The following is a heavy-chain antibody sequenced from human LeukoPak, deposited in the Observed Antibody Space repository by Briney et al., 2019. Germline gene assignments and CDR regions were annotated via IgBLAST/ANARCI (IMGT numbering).Heavy chain of an antibody. CDR3: ARGPNSSGYYYYFDY. D-gene: IGHD3-22*01. V-gene: IGHV4-59*12. J-gene: IGHJ4*02. CDR1: SGSISSYY. CDR2: IYYSGST. Sequence: SETLSLTCTVSSGSISSYYWSWIRQPPGKGLEWIGYIYYSGSTNYNPSLKSRVTISVDTSKNQFSLKLSSVTAADTAVYYCARGPNSSGYYYYFDYWGQGTLVTVSS.